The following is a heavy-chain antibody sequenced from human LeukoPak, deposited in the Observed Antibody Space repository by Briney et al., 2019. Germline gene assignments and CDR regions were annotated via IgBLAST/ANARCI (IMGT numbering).Heavy chain of an antibody. CDR2: ISNSGSAI. CDR3: ARNGGSYPFFDY. J-gene: IGHJ4*02. Sequence: GGSLRLSCSASGLTFGIYGMTWVRQAPRKGLEWISYISNSGSAIYYADSMKGRFTISRDNTKNSLYLEMNSLRGEDTAVYYCARNGGSYPFFDYWGQGALVTVSS. V-gene: IGHV3-48*03. CDR1: GLTFGIYG. D-gene: IGHD1-26*01.